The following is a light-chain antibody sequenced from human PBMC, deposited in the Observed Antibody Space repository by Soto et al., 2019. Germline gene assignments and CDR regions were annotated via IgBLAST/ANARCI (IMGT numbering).Light chain of an antibody. Sequence: VLTQSPVTLSVSPGERATLSCRASESVGFSLAWFQQNPGQAPRLLIYGASTRATGIPVRFSGSGSGTEFTLTISSLQSEDLAVYFCQQYYDWRTFGQGTKVDIK. V-gene: IGKV3-15*01. J-gene: IGKJ1*01. CDR2: GAS. CDR1: ESVGFS. CDR3: QQYYDWRT.